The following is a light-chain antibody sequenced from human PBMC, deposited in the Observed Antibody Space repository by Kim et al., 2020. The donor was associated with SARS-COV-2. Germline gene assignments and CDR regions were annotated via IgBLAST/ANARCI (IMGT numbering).Light chain of an antibody. Sequence: APGKTARITCGGNNIGSKSVHWYQQKPGQAPVLVIYYDSDRPSGIPERFSGSNSGNTATLTISRVEAGDEADYYCQVWDSSSGVVFGGGTQLTVL. V-gene: IGLV3-21*04. CDR3: QVWDSSSGVV. CDR2: YDS. CDR1: NIGSKS. J-gene: IGLJ2*01.